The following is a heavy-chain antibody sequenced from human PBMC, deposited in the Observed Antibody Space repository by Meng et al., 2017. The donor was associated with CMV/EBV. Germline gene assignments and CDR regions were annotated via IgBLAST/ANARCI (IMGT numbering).Heavy chain of an antibody. V-gene: IGHV1-69*04. CDR3: AREDRDEVLGYYYGMDV. Sequence: SVKVSCKASGGTFSSYTISWVRQAPGQGLEWMGRIIPILGIANYAQKFQGRVTITADKSTSTAYMELSSLRSEDTAVYYCAREDRDEVLGYYYGMDVWGQGTTVTDSS. CDR2: IIPILGIA. D-gene: IGHD2-8*01. CDR1: GGTFSSYT. J-gene: IGHJ6*02.